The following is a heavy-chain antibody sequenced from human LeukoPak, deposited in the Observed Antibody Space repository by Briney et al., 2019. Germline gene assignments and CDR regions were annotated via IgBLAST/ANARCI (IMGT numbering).Heavy chain of an antibody. J-gene: IGHJ5*02. Sequence: GESLKISCKHSEYSFPNYCIGWVRQMPGKGLEWMGIIYPDDSDTRYSPSFQGQVTISADKSISTAYLQWSSLKASDTAMYYCARLVVVVAAGSWFDPWGQGTLVTVSS. D-gene: IGHD2-15*01. V-gene: IGHV5-51*01. CDR3: ARLVVVVAAGSWFDP. CDR1: EYSFPNYC. CDR2: IYPDDSDT.